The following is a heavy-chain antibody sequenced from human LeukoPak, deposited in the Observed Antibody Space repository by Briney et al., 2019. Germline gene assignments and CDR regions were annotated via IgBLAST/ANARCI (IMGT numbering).Heavy chain of an antibody. CDR2: VKEDGSIK. CDR1: GFTFSNYW. Sequence: GGSLRLSCAASGFTFSNYWRSWVRQAPEKGLEWVANVKEDGSIKQYMDSMKGRFTISRDNAKNSLYLQMNSLRAEDTAVYYCARDRDDGGFEYWGQGTLVTVSS. D-gene: IGHD4-23*01. CDR3: ARDRDDGGFEY. J-gene: IGHJ4*02. V-gene: IGHV3-7*01.